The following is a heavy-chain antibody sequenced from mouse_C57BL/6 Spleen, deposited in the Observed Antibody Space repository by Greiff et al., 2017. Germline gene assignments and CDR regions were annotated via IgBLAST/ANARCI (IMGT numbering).Heavy chain of an antibody. CDR2: LNPGSGGT. CDR1: GYAFTNYL. D-gene: IGHD2-2*01. Sequence: QVQLQQSGAELVRPGTSVKVSCKASGYAFTNYLIEWVKQRPGQGLEWIGVLNPGSGGTNYNEKFKGKATLTADKSSSTAYMQLSSLTSEDSAVXFCARSGYDADYYAMDDWGQGTSVTVSS. J-gene: IGHJ4*01. CDR3: ARSGYDADYYAMDD. V-gene: IGHV1-54*01.